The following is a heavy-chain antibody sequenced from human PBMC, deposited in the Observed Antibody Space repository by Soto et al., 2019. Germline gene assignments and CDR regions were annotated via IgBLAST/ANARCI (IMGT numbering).Heavy chain of an antibody. J-gene: IGHJ6*02. CDR1: GGTFSSYA. D-gene: IGHD2-15*01. CDR3: ARGPIVVVVAATHYGMDV. CDR2: IIPIFGTA. Sequence: QVPLVQSGAEVKKPGSSVKVSCKASGGTFSSYAISWVRQAPGQGLEWMGGIIPIFGTANYAQKFQGRVTITADETTSAAYMELSSLRSEDTAVYYCARGPIVVVVAATHYGMDVWGQGTTVTVSS. V-gene: IGHV1-69*01.